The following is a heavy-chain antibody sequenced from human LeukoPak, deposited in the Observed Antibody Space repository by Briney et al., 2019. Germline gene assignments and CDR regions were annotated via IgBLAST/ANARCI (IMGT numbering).Heavy chain of an antibody. D-gene: IGHD1-26*01. CDR3: ARRRDSGSLQHFDY. J-gene: IGHJ4*02. CDR2: ISSSGTTI. V-gene: IGHV3-11*01. CDR1: GFTFSDYY. Sequence: GGSLRLSCAASGFTFSDYYMSWIRQAPGKGLEWVSYISSSGTTIYYADSVKGRLTISRDNAKNSLYLQMNSLRAEDTAVYYCARRRDSGSLQHFDYWGQGTLVTVSS.